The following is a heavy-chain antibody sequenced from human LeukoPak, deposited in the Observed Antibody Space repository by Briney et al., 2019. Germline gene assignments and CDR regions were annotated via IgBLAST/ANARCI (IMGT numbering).Heavy chain of an antibody. CDR2: ISYDGSNK. CDR1: GFTFSSYG. D-gene: IGHD2-15*01. Sequence: TGGSLRLSCAASGFTFSSYGMHWVRQAPGKGLEWVAVISYDGSNKYYADSVKGRFTISRDNSKNTLYLQMNSLRAEDTAVYYCAAVVVAATAIDYWGQGTLVTVSS. V-gene: IGHV3-30*03. CDR3: AAVVVAATAIDY. J-gene: IGHJ4*02.